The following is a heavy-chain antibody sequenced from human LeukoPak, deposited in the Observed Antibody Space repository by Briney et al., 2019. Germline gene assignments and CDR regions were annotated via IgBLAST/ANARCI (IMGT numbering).Heavy chain of an antibody. CDR2: INHSGST. CDR3: ARDNLYSYCSSTSCQYYFDY. J-gene: IGHJ4*02. V-gene: IGHV4-34*01. CDR1: GGSFSGYY. D-gene: IGHD2-2*01. Sequence: SETLSLACAVYGGSFSGYYWSWIRQPPGKGLEWIGEINHSGSTNYNPSLKSRVTISVDTSKNQFSLKLSSVTAADTAVYYCARDNLYSYCSSTSCQYYFDYWGQGTLVTVSS.